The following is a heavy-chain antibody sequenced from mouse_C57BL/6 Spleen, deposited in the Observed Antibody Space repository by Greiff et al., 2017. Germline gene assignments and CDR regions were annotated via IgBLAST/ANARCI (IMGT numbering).Heavy chain of an antibody. V-gene: IGHV1-82*01. CDR3: AREGSYYSNGGGNAMDY. J-gene: IGHJ4*01. CDR2: IYPGDGDT. Sequence: VQLQQSGPELVKPGASVKISCKASGYAFSSSWMNWVKQRPGKGLEWIGWIYPGDGDTNYNGKFKSKATLTDDTSSSTAYLQHRSLTSVDSVVYVGAREGSYYSNGGGNAMDYWGQGTSVTVSS. D-gene: IGHD2-5*01. CDR1: GYAFSSSW.